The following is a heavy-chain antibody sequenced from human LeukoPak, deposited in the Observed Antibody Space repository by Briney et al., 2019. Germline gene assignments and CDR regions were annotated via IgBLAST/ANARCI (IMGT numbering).Heavy chain of an antibody. CDR3: AKVLGYCSGGSCHRDY. J-gene: IGHJ4*02. V-gene: IGHV3-48*03. Sequence: PGGSLRLSCAASGFTFSSYEMNWVRQAPGKGLEWVSYISSSGSTIYYADSVKGRFTISRDNSKNTLYLQMNSLRAEDTAVYYCAKVLGYCSGGSCHRDYWGQGTLVTVSS. CDR2: ISSSGSTI. D-gene: IGHD2-15*01. CDR1: GFTFSSYE.